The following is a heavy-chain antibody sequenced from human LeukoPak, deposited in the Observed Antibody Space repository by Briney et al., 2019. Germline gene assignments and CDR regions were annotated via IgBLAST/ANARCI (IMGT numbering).Heavy chain of an antibody. D-gene: IGHD3-3*01. J-gene: IGHJ4*02. CDR2: ISSSSSTI. V-gene: IGHV3-48*01. CDR1: GFTFSSYT. CDR3: ARRSDYLGY. Sequence: PGGSLRLSCVASGFTFSSYTMNWVRQARGKGLEWVSCISSSSSTIYYADSVKGRFTISRDNAKDSLYPQMNSLRVEDTAVYYCARRSDYLGYWGQGTLVTVSS.